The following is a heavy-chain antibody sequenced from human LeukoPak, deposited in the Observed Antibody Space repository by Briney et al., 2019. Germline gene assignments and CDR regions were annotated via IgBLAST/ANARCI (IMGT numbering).Heavy chain of an antibody. D-gene: IGHD6-19*01. Sequence: SETLSLTCTVSGGSISSYYWSWIRQPPGKGLEWIGYIYYSGSTKYNPSLKSRVTISVDTSKNQFSLKLSSVTAADTAVYYCGRGEVAMEYYFDYWGQGTLVTVSS. J-gene: IGHJ4*02. CDR2: IYYSGST. CDR3: GRGEVAMEYYFDY. CDR1: GGSISSYY. V-gene: IGHV4-59*01.